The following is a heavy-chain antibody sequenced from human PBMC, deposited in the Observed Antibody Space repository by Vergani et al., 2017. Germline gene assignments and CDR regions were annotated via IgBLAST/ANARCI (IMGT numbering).Heavy chain of an antibody. D-gene: IGHD5-24*01. J-gene: IGHJ4*02. CDR3: AREGDGYTYYFDY. CDR1: GFTFSSYS. V-gene: IGHV3-21*01. Sequence: EVQLVESGGGLVKPGGSLRLSCAASGFTFSSYSMNWVRQAPGKGLEWVSSISSSSSYIYYADSVKGRFTISRDNAKNSLYLQMNSLRAEDTAVYYCAREGDGYTYYFDYWGQGTLVTVSS. CDR2: ISSSSSYI.